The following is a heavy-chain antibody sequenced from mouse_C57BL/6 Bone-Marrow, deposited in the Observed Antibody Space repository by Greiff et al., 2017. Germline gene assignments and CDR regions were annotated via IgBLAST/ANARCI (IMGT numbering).Heavy chain of an antibody. CDR1: GYTFTSYW. Sequence: VQLQQPGAELVKPGASVKLSCKASGYTFTSYWMHWVKQRPGQGLEWIGMIHPNSGSTNYNEKFKSKATLTVDKSSSTAYMQLSSLTSEDSAVYYCARDCYGNYVRGWFAYWGQGTLVTVSA. CDR2: IHPNSGST. J-gene: IGHJ3*01. V-gene: IGHV1-64*01. CDR3: ARDCYGNYVRGWFAY. D-gene: IGHD2-1*01.